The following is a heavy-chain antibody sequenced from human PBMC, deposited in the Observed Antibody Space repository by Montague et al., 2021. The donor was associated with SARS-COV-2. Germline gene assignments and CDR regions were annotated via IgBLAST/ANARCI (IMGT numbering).Heavy chain of an antibody. V-gene: IGHV4-34*01. D-gene: IGHD4-17*01. Sequence: SETLSLTCAVYGGSFSGYYLNWIRQPPGEGLEWIGEINHSGSTNYNPSLKSRVTIAVDTSKNQVSLRLTSVTAADTAVFYCARSTVTNSPFGFSNKLRSRYNGMDVWGQGTTVTVSS. J-gene: IGHJ6*02. CDR1: GGSFSGYY. CDR2: INHSGST. CDR3: ARSTVTNSPFGFSNKLRSRYNGMDV.